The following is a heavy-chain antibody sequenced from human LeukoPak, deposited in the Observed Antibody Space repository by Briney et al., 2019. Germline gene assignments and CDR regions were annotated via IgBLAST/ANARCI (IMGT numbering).Heavy chain of an antibody. CDR2: MSHSGRT. V-gene: IGHV4-39*01. Sequence: TSVTLSLTCAVSGDSISSSPYYWGWIRQPPGKGLECIGSMSHSGRTYYNPSLKSRVSISGDTSKNQFSLKLSSVTAADTAVYYCARHKVVFPFDPWGPGTLVTVPA. CDR3: ARHKVVFPFDP. D-gene: IGHD2-21*01. CDR1: GDSISSSPYY. J-gene: IGHJ5*02.